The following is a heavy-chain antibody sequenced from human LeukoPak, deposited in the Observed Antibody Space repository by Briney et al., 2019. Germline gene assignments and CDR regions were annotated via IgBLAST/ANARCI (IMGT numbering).Heavy chain of an antibody. CDR1: GYTFTGSY. D-gene: IGHD4-17*01. V-gene: IGHV1-2*02. Sequence: ASVKVSCKASGYTFTGSYLHWVRQAPGQGLEWMGWINPNSGATEYAQKFQGRVTMTRDTSISTAYMELRRLRSGDTAVYYCARGTTVPTFEDYYYYMDVWGKGTTVTVSS. CDR2: INPNSGAT. J-gene: IGHJ6*03. CDR3: ARGTTVPTFEDYYYYMDV.